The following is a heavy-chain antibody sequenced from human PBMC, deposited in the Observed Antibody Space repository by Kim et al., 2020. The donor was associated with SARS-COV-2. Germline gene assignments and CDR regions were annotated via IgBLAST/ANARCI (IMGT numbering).Heavy chain of an antibody. V-gene: IGHV4-39*01. J-gene: IGHJ3*02. D-gene: IGHD2-15*01. Sequence: SETLSLTCTVSGGSISSSSYYWGWIRQPPGKGLEWIGSIYYSGRTYYNPSLKSRVTISVDTSKNQFSLKLSSVTAADTAVYYCAGHRYCSGGSCYTYAFEIWGQGTMVTVSS. CDR3: AGHRYCSGGSCYTYAFEI. CDR1: GGSISSSSYY. CDR2: IYYSGRT.